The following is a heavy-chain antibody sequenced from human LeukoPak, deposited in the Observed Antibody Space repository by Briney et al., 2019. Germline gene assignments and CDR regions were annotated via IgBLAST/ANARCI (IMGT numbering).Heavy chain of an antibody. CDR3: AKDVGSSGWYKGVDY. V-gene: IGHV3-9*01. J-gene: IGHJ4*02. CDR1: GFTFDDYA. CDR2: ISWNSGSI. D-gene: IGHD6-19*01. Sequence: PGRSLRLSCAASGFTFDDYAMHWVRQAPGKGLEWVSGISWNSGSIGYADSVKGRFTISRDNAKNSLYLQMNSLRAEDTAVYYCAKDVGSSGWYKGVDYWGQGTLVTVSS.